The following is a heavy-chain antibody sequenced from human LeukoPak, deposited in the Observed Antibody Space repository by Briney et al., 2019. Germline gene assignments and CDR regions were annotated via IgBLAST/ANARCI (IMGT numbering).Heavy chain of an antibody. D-gene: IGHD3-22*01. J-gene: IGHJ4*02. CDR2: IYYSGST. CDR1: GGSISSYY. V-gene: IGHV4-59*01. CDR3: ARGLSSGYRGNFDY. Sequence: SETLSLTCTVSGGSISSYYWSWIRQPPGTGLESIGYIYYSGSTNYNPTLTSRVTISVDTSKHQFSLKLSSVTAADTAVYYCARGLSSGYRGNFDYWGQGTLVTVSS.